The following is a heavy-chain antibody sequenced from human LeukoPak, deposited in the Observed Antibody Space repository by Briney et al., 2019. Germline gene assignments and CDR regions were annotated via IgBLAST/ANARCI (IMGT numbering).Heavy chain of an antibody. CDR2: IYTSGST. J-gene: IGHJ5*02. Sequence: SQTLSLTCTVSGGSISSGSYYWSWIRQPAGKGLEWIGRIYTSGSTNYNPSLKSRVTISVDTSKNQFSLKLSSVTAADTAVYYCARDFSVWFDPWGQGTLVTVSS. D-gene: IGHD2/OR15-2a*01. V-gene: IGHV4-61*02. CDR1: GGSISSGSYY. CDR3: ARDFSVWFDP.